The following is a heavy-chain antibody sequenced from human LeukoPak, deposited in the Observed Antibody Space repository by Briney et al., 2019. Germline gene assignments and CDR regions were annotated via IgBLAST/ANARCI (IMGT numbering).Heavy chain of an antibody. D-gene: IGHD1-26*01. V-gene: IGHV3-23*01. CDR3: AKDLKWELLGAFDI. CDR1: GFTFNIHG. J-gene: IGHJ3*02. Sequence: GGTLRLSCAASGFTFNIHGMNWVRQAPGKGLEWVSGISPSGDILYYADSVKGRFTISRDNAKNSLYLQMNSLRAEDTALYYCAKDLKWELLGAFDIWGQGTMVTVSS. CDR2: ISPSGDIL.